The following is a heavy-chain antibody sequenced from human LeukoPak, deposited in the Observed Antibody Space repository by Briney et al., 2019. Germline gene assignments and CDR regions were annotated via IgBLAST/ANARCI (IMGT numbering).Heavy chain of an antibody. CDR1: GFTFGDYA. CDR2: IRTKAYGGTT. D-gene: IGHD3-22*01. V-gene: IGHV3-49*04. Sequence: PGGSLRLSCTASGFTFGDYAMSWVRQAPGKGLEWVCCIRTKAYGGTTDYAASVRGRFTISRDDSKSIAYLQMNSLKTEDTAVYYCTRGGIDYYDSSGYYPLDYWGQGTLVTVSS. J-gene: IGHJ4*02. CDR3: TRGGIDYYDSSGYYPLDY.